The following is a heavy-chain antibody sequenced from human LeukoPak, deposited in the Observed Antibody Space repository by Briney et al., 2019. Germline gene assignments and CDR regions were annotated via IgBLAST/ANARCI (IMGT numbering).Heavy chain of an antibody. Sequence: GASVKVSCKASGYTFTGYYMHWVRQAPGQGLEWMGRINPNSGGTNYAQKFQGRVTMTRDTSISTAYMELSRLRSDDTAVYYCARGVDGYVWGSYRENYFDYWGQGTLVTVSS. V-gene: IGHV1-2*06. CDR2: INPNSGGT. D-gene: IGHD3-16*02. CDR3: ARGVDGYVWGSYRENYFDY. CDR1: GYTFTGYY. J-gene: IGHJ4*02.